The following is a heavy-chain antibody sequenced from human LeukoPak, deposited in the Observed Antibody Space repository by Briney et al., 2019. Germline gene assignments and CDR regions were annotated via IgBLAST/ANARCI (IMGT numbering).Heavy chain of an antibody. Sequence: PSETLSLTCTVSGGSINSYYWSWIRQPPGKGLEWIGYIYYTGSTDYNPSLKSRVTISLDTSKNQFSLKLNSVTAADTAVYYCARVYQSAEYYFDYWGQGNLVSVSS. CDR1: GGSINSYY. V-gene: IGHV4-59*01. CDR2: IYYTGST. D-gene: IGHD2-2*01. J-gene: IGHJ4*02. CDR3: ARVYQSAEYYFDY.